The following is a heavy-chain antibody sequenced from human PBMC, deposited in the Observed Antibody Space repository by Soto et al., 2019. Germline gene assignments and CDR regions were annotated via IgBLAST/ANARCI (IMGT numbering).Heavy chain of an antibody. CDR3: ARVDPPEPDYGDFPNWFDP. D-gene: IGHD4-17*01. V-gene: IGHV4-31*03. Sequence: KASETLSLTCTVSGGSISSGGYYWSWIRQHPGKGLEWIGYIYYSGSTYYNPSLKSRVTISVDTSKNQFSLKLSSVTAADTAVYYCARVDPPEPDYGDFPNWFDPWGQGTLVTVSS. J-gene: IGHJ5*02. CDR1: GGSISSGGYY. CDR2: IYYSGST.